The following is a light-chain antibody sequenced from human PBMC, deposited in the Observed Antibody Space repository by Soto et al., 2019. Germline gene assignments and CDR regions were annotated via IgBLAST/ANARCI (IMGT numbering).Light chain of an antibody. CDR3: QQRSYSRT. J-gene: IGKJ4*01. V-gene: IGKV3-11*01. Sequence: EIVLTQSPATLSLSPGERATLSCRASQSVSSYLAWYHQKPCQAPRLLIYDASNRAPGIPARFSGSGAGTDVTILSSSLEPEDFAVYYGQQRSYSRTLCGGTKVESK. CDR1: QSVSSY. CDR2: DAS.